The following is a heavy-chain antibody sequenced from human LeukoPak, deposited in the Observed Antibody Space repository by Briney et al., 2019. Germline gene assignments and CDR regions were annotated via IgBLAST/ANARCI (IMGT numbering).Heavy chain of an antibody. D-gene: IGHD6-19*01. CDR2: ISHSGRT. V-gene: IGHV4-34*01. Sequence: SETLSLTCAVYGGSFSGYYWSWIRQPPGKGLEWIGVISHSGRTNYNPSLKSRVTLSVDTSKNQFSLNLNSVTAADTAVYYCARQSRTSSGWLNYYYYYYMDVWGKGTTVTISS. CDR1: GGSFSGYY. CDR3: ARQSRTSSGWLNYYYYYYMDV. J-gene: IGHJ6*03.